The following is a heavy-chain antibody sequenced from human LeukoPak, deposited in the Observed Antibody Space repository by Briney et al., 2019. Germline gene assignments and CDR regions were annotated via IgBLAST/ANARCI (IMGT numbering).Heavy chain of an antibody. CDR2: IYTGGST. J-gene: IGHJ4*02. Sequence: SETLSLTCTVSGDSISSGTFYWSWIRQPAGKGLEWIGRIYTGGSTNYNPSLRSRVTISIDTSKNQFSLKLSSVTAADTAVYYCAKLNNYDLMIDYWGQGTLVTVSS. CDR1: GDSISSGTFY. CDR3: AKLNNYDLMIDY. V-gene: IGHV4-61*02. D-gene: IGHD3-3*01.